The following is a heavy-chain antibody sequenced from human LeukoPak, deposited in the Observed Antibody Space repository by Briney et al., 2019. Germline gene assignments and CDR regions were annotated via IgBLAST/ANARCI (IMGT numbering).Heavy chain of an antibody. V-gene: IGHV3-11*03. Sequence: AGGSLRLFCAASGFSFSDNYMSWIRQAPGKGLGWVSYVSNSGSYTNYPDSVKGRFTISRDNAKNSLHLQMNSLRDEDTAMYYCARTRGSGPGGHFHCWGQGTLVTVSS. CDR1: GFSFSDNY. D-gene: IGHD1-26*01. CDR3: ARTRGSGPGGHFHC. J-gene: IGHJ4*02. CDR2: VSNSGSYT.